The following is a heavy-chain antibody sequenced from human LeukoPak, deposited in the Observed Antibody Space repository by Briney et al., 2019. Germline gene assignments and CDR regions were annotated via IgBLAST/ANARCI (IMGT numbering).Heavy chain of an antibody. V-gene: IGHV1-46*01. CDR1: GYTFTSYY. CDR3: ARDGVITFGGVTILYYFDY. Sequence: ASVKVSCKASGYTFTSYYMHWVRQAPGQGLEWMGIINPSGGSTSYAQKFQGRVTMTRDMSTSTVYMELSSLRSEDTAVYYCARDGVITFGGVTILYYFDYWGQGTLVTVSS. D-gene: IGHD3-16*01. J-gene: IGHJ4*02. CDR2: INPSGGST.